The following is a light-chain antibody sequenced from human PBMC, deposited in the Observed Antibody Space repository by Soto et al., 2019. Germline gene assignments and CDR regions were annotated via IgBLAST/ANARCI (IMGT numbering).Light chain of an antibody. Sequence: QAVVTQPPSVSGAPGKRATISGTGGTSNIGAGYDVHWYQQLPGTAPKLLIYGNSNRPSGVPDRFSGSKSGTSASLAITGLQAEDEADYYCQSYDSSLSGYVVFGGGTKLTVL. CDR3: QSYDSSLSGYVV. CDR1: TSNIGAGYD. CDR2: GNS. J-gene: IGLJ2*01. V-gene: IGLV1-40*01.